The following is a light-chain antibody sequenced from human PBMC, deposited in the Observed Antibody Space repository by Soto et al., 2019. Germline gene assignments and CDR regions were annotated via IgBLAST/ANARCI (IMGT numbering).Light chain of an antibody. CDR2: AAS. CDR1: QTIITY. V-gene: IGKV1-39*01. Sequence: DIQLTQSPSSLSASVGDRVTITCRASQTIITYLNWYQHKSVKPPKLLIYAASTLHSGVPSRFSGGGSGTEFTLTISSLQPDDVGTYYCQQSHSIFSTFGQGTKVEI. CDR3: QQSHSIFST. J-gene: IGKJ1*01.